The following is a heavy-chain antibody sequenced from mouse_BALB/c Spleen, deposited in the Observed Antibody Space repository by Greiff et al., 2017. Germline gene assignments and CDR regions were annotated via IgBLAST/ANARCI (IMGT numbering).Heavy chain of an antibody. CDR1: GYTFTSYY. J-gene: IGHJ2*01. CDR3: ARGNWDGFDY. V-gene: IGHV1S56*01. D-gene: IGHD4-1*01. CDR2: IYPGNVNT. Sequence: VKLVESGPELVKPGASVRISCKASGYTFTSYYIHWVKQRPGQGLEWIGWIYPGNVNTKYNEKFKGKATLTADKSSSTAYMQLSSLTSEDSAVYFCARGNWDGFDYWGQGTTLTVSS.